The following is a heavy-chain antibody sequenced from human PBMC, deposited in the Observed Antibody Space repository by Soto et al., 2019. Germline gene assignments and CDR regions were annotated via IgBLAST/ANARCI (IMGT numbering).Heavy chain of an antibody. V-gene: IGHV2-5*02. J-gene: IGHJ4*02. Sequence: QITLKESGPPLVKPTQTLTLTCTFSGFSLSSTAVGVNWIRQPPGKALEWLALIYWDDDKQYSPSLKSRLTITKDTSNNQVVLTITNMDPVDTATYYCAHGSGWLSDYWGQGTLVTVSS. CDR3: AHGSGWLSDY. CDR2: IYWDDDK. CDR1: GFSLSSTAVG. D-gene: IGHD6-19*01.